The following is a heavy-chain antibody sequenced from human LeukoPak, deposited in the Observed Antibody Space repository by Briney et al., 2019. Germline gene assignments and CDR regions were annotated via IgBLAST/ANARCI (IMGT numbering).Heavy chain of an antibody. Sequence: KPGGSLRLSCAASGFTFSNAWMSWVRQAPGKGLEWVGRIKGKTDGGTTDYAAPVKGRFTISRDDSKNTLYLQMNSLKTEDTAVYYCTTAGYSRYAGGQGTLVTVSS. CDR3: TTAGYSRYA. V-gene: IGHV3-15*01. CDR2: IKGKTDGGTT. CDR1: GFTFSNAW. J-gene: IGHJ4*02. D-gene: IGHD6-13*01.